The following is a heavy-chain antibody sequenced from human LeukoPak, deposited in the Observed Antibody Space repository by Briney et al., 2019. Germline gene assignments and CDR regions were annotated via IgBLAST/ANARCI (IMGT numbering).Heavy chain of an antibody. V-gene: IGHV3-7*03. CDR2: IKQDETEK. Sequence: PGGSLRLSCTASGFTFSNFWMGWVRQAPGKGLEWVANIKQDETEKFYLGSVKGRFTISRDNAKNSLYLQMNSLRVEDTALYSYVRLRSTSPGNSYKLFAQWRQATLLTVSS. CDR3: VRLRSTSPGNSYKLFAQ. CDR1: GFTFSNFW. J-gene: IGHJ4*02. D-gene: IGHD2-2*01.